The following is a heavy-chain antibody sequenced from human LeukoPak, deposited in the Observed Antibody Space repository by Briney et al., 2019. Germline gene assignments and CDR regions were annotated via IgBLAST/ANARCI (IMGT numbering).Heavy chain of an antibody. CDR2: ISYDGSNK. J-gene: IGHJ4*02. Sequence: PGGSLRLSCAASGFTFSSYGMHWVRQAPGKGLEWVAVISYDGSNKYYADSVKGRFTISRDNSKNTLYLQMNSLRAEDTAVYYCARGGRYSSSSNFDYWGQGTLVTVSS. CDR1: GFTFSSYG. V-gene: IGHV3-30*03. CDR3: ARGGRYSSSSNFDY. D-gene: IGHD6-13*01.